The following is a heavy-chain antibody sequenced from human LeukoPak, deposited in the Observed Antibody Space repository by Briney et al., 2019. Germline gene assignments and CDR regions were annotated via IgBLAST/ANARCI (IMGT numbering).Heavy chain of an antibody. CDR2: IYPSGTT. CDR3: ADDFGD. CDR1: GGSISNYY. D-gene: IGHD4-17*01. V-gene: IGHV4-4*07. J-gene: IGHJ4*02. Sequence: SETLSLTCTVSGGSISNYYWSWIRQPPGKGLEWIGRIYPSGTTHYNPSLKSRVTMSLDTSKNQFSLKLTSVTAADTAVYYCADDFGDWGQGTLVTVSS.